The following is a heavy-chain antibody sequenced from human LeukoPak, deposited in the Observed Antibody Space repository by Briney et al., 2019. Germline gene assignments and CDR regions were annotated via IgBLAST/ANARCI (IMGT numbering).Heavy chain of an antibody. CDR3: ARDSYSSGIYVMDV. J-gene: IGHJ6*02. CDR2: ISSSSSYI. Sequence: GGALRLSCAASGFTFSSYSMNWVGQAPGKGLEWVSSISSSSSYIYYEDSVKGRFTISRDNDKNSLYLQMNSLRAEDTAVYYCARDSYSSGIYVMDVWGQGTTVTVSS. CDR1: GFTFSSYS. D-gene: IGHD6-19*01. V-gene: IGHV3-21*01.